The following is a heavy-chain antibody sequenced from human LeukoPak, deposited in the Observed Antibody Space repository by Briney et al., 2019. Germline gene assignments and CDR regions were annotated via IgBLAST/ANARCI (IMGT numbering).Heavy chain of an antibody. D-gene: IGHD3-10*01. CDR2: ITWDGDTT. CDR1: GFTFNDYK. Sequence: GGALRLSCAASGFTFNDYKMHWVRQAPGKGLEWISLITWDGDTTHYADPVKGRFTISRDNSKNSLYLQMNSLRTEDTALYYCVKGGYGSRFDSWGQGTLVTVSS. J-gene: IGHJ4*02. CDR3: VKGGYGSRFDS. V-gene: IGHV3-43*01.